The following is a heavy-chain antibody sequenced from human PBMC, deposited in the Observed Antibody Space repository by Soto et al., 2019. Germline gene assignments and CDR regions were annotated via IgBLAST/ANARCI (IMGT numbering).Heavy chain of an antibody. V-gene: IGHV4-31*03. Sequence: SETLSLTCTVSGGSISSGGYYWSWIRQHPGKGLEWIGYIYYSGSTYYNPSLKSRVTISVDTSKNQFSLKLSSVTAADTAVYYCARDGGDYEDYWGQGTLVTVSS. CDR3: ARDGGDYEDY. CDR2: IYYSGST. D-gene: IGHD4-17*01. J-gene: IGHJ4*02. CDR1: GGSISSGGYY.